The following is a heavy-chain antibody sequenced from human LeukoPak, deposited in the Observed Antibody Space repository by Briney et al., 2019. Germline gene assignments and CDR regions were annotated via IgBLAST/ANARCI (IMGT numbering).Heavy chain of an antibody. CDR3: AKQAGTTSYYCYYMDV. CDR1: GFTFSSYA. V-gene: IGHV3-23*01. CDR2: ISNSGGST. Sequence: GGSLRLSCAASGFTFSSYAMNWVRQAPGKGLEWVSGISNSGGSTYYADSVKGRFTISRDNSKNTLYLQMNSLRAEDTAVYYCAKQAGTTSYYCYYMDVWGKGTTVTVSS. J-gene: IGHJ6*03. D-gene: IGHD6-19*01.